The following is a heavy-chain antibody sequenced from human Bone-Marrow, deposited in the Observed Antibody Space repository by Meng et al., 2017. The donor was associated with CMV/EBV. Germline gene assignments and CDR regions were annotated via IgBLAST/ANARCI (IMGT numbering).Heavy chain of an antibody. CDR2: IYYTGTS. CDR1: GGSISSSSYY. J-gene: IGHJ6*02. Sequence: SETLSLTCTVSGGSISSSSYYWGWIRQPPGKGLEWIGYIYYTGTSNYNPSLKSRVTISVDTSKNQFSLKLTSVTPADTAVYYCARDYPRGYSNYVGCMDVWGQGTTVTVSS. V-gene: IGHV4-39*07. D-gene: IGHD4-11*01. CDR3: ARDYPRGYSNYVGCMDV.